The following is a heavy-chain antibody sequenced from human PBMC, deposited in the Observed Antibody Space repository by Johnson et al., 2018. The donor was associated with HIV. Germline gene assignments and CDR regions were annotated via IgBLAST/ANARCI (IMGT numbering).Heavy chain of an antibody. CDR1: GFTFSSYP. CDR2: ISYDGNNK. D-gene: IGHD6-13*01. V-gene: IGHV3-30-3*01. J-gene: IGHJ3*02. Sequence: VQLVESGGGVVQPGRSLRLSCAGSGFTFSSYPMHWVRQPPGKGLEWVAVISYDGNNKYYADSVKGRVTISRDNSKNTLYLQMNSLRAEDTAMYYCAKDNLKRTRGIDAFDIWGQGTRVTVSS. CDR3: AKDNLKRTRGIDAFDI.